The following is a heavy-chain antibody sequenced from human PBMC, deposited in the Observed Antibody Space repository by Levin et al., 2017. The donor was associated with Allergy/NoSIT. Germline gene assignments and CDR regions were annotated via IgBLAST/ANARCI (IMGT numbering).Heavy chain of an antibody. CDR1: GFTFSSYR. Sequence: GESLKISCAASGFTFSSYRMNWARQAPGKGLEWVATISSGGSYIYYADSVKGRFTIPRDNAKNSLFLEMNNLRAEDTAVYYCARVNGYCSTSTCYNNWSDPWGQGTLVTVSS. CDR2: ISSGGSYI. D-gene: IGHD2-8*01. V-gene: IGHV3-21*01. J-gene: IGHJ5*02. CDR3: ARVNGYCSTSTCYNNWSDP.